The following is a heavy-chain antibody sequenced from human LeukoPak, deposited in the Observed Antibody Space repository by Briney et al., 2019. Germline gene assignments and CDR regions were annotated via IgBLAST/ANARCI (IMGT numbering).Heavy chain of an antibody. Sequence: GGSLRLSCAASGFTFSSYAMHWVRQAPGKGLEWVAVISYDGSNKYYADSVKGRFTISRDNSKNTLYLQMNSLRAEDTAVYYCAREYYYDSSALSDAFDIWGQGTMVTVSS. CDR1: GFTFSSYA. CDR2: ISYDGSNK. D-gene: IGHD3-22*01. CDR3: AREYYYDSSALSDAFDI. V-gene: IGHV3-30-3*01. J-gene: IGHJ3*02.